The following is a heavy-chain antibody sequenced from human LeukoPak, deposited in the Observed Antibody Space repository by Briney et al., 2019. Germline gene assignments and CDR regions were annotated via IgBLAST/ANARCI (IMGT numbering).Heavy chain of an antibody. Sequence: GGSLRLSCAASRFTFNTYWMHWVRQAPGKGLVWVSRIDSDGYSTAYADSVKGRFTISRDYAKNTLYLQMNSLRAEDTAVYYCASEGTTGTTWGPDYWGQGTLVTVSS. V-gene: IGHV3-74*01. CDR1: RFTFNTYW. CDR2: IDSDGYST. D-gene: IGHD1-1*01. J-gene: IGHJ4*02. CDR3: ASEGTTGTTWGPDY.